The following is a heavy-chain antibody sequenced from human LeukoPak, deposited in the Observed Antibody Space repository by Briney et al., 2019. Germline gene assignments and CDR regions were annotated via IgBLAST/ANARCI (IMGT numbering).Heavy chain of an antibody. CDR2: INPNSGGT. CDR3: ARGVTGIYYYYYMDV. Sequence: ASVKVSCKASGYTFTGYYMHWVRQAPGQGLEWMGWINPNSGGTNYAQKFQGRVTMTRDTSISTAYMELSRLISDDTAVYYCARGVTGIYYYYYMDVWGTGTTVTVPS. CDR1: GYTFTGYY. V-gene: IGHV1-2*02. J-gene: IGHJ6*03. D-gene: IGHD3-10*01.